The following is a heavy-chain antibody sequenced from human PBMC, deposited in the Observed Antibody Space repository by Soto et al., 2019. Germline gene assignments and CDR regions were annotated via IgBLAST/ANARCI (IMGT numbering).Heavy chain of an antibody. J-gene: IGHJ5*02. CDR3: ARMATFGSLNWFDP. CDR2: MNPGSGDT. Sequence: GASVKVSCKASGYSFTNNDVTWVRPATGQGLEWVVCMNPGSGDTGYAQKFQGRVTMTRDISIATAYMELSSLRSDDTAIYYCARMATFGSLNWFDPWGQGTLVTVSS. D-gene: IGHD3-16*01. V-gene: IGHV1-8*01. CDR1: GYSFTNND.